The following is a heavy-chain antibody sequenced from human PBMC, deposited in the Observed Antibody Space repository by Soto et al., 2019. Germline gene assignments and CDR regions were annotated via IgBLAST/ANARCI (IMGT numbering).Heavy chain of an antibody. CDR3: VRRGGVAAAGSSAVD. J-gene: IGHJ4*02. CDR2: INPNSGNT. D-gene: IGHD6-13*01. Sequence: ASVKVSCKASGYTFTSYDINWVRQATGQGLEWMGWINPNSGNTVYAQKFQGRVTMTRNTSISIAFMELSSMRSEDTAVYYRVRRGGVAAAGSSAVDWGKGTLVMVSS. V-gene: IGHV1-8*02. CDR1: GYTFTSYD.